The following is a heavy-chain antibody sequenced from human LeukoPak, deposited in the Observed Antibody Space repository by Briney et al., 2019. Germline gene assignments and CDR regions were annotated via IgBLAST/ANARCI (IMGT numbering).Heavy chain of an antibody. Sequence: PSETLTLTCTASGGSISSDNWSWSRQPAGKGLEWIGRIYTSGSTNYNPSLKSRVTISVDKSKNQFSLKLSSVTAADTAVYYCARVRDGVNVCSGLDYYDYTFVWGKGTTVTVSS. CDR3: ARVRDGVNVCSGLDYYDYTFV. J-gene: IGHJ6*03. CDR1: GGSISSDN. D-gene: IGHD2-15*01. CDR2: IYTSGST. V-gene: IGHV4-4*07.